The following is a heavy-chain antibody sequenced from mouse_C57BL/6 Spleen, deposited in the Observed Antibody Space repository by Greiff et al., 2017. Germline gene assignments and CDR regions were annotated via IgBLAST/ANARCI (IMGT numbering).Heavy chain of an antibody. D-gene: IGHD3-3*01. V-gene: IGHV1-50*01. J-gene: IGHJ2*01. Sequence: QVQLQQSGAELVKPGASVKLSCKASGYTFTSYWMQWVKQRPGQGLEWIGEIDPSDSYTNYNQKFKGKATLTVDTSSSTAYMQLSSLTSEDSAVYYCAKRGPPLLFFDYWGQGTTLTVSS. CDR3: AKRGPPLLFFDY. CDR1: GYTFTSYW. CDR2: IDPSDSYT.